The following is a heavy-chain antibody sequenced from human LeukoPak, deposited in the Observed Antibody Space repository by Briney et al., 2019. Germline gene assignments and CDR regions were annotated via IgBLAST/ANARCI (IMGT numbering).Heavy chain of an antibody. V-gene: IGHV4-31*03. CDR1: RGSISSGGYY. J-gene: IGHJ4*02. D-gene: IGHD2-8*02. CDR2: MFYTGST. CDR3: ARSLSSGPYFDY. Sequence: NPSETLSLTCSVSRGSISSGGYYWSWIRQHPGKGLEWIGYMFYTGSTYFNPSLRSRVTLSVDTSKNQFSLKLSSVTAADTAVYYCARSLSSGPYFDYWGQGTLVTVSS.